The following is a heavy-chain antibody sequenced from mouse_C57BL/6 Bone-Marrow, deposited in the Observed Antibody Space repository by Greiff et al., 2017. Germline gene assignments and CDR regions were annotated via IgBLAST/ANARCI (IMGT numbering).Heavy chain of an antibody. CDR2: IWRGGST. V-gene: IGHV2-5*01. Sequence: QVQLKESGPGLVQPSQSLSITCTVSGFSLTSYGVHWVRQSPGKGLEWLGVIWRGGSTDYNAAFMSRLSITTDNSKSQVFFKMNSLQADDTAIYXGATKGWDVRDWYFEVWGTGTTVTVSS. CDR1: GFSLTSYG. D-gene: IGHD4-1*01. J-gene: IGHJ1*03. CDR3: ATKGWDVRDWYFEV.